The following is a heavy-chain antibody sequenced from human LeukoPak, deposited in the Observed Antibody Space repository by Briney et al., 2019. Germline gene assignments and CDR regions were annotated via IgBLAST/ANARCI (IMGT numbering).Heavy chain of an antibody. Sequence: PGGSLRLSCAASGFTFSSYSMNWVRQAPGKGLEWVSSISSSSSYIYYADSVKGRFTISRDNAKNSLYLQMSSLRAEDTAVYYCARDRAVAGTGANWFDPWGQGTLVTVSS. J-gene: IGHJ5*02. CDR2: ISSSSSYI. V-gene: IGHV3-21*01. CDR3: ARDRAVAGTGANWFDP. D-gene: IGHD6-19*01. CDR1: GFTFSSYS.